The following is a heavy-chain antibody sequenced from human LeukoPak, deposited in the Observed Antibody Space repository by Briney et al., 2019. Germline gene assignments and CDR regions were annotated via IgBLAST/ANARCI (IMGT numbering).Heavy chain of an antibody. J-gene: IGHJ4*02. CDR2: IKEDGSEI. CDR1: GFTFSNYW. V-gene: IGHV3-7*01. Sequence: QPGGSLRLSCAASGFTFSNYWMTWVRQAPGKGLEWVANIKEDGSEIFYVDSVKGRFTISRDNARNSLYLQMNSLRAEDTAVYYCTRTPDGVDYWGQGTLITVSS. D-gene: IGHD3-10*01. CDR3: TRTPDGVDY.